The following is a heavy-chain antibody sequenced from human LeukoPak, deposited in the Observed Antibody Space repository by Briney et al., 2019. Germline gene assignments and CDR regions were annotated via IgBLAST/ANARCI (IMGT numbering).Heavy chain of an antibody. D-gene: IGHD3-10*01. V-gene: IGHV1-69*04. J-gene: IGHJ5*02. CDR3: ARDHSPSGRQGWFDP. CDR2: IIPILGIA. Sequence: SVKVSCKASGGTFSSYTISWVRQAPGQGLEWMGRIIPILGIANYAQKFQGRVTITADKSTSTAYMELSSLRSEDTTVYYCARDHSPSGRQGWFDPWGQGTLVTVSS. CDR1: GGTFSSYT.